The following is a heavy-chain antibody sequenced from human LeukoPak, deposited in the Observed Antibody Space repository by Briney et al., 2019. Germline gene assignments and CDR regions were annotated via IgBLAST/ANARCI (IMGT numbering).Heavy chain of an antibody. CDR1: GSTFSTYS. J-gene: IGHJ4*02. V-gene: IGHV3-48*01. CDR3: AGGIGGDSYGRFDY. D-gene: IGHD5-18*01. CDR2: ISGSTSTI. Sequence: GGSLRLSCAASGSTFSTYSMNGVRQAPGKGLEWVSYISGSTSTIYYADSVKGRFTISRDNGKNSLYLQMNSMRAEEAAVYYCAGGIGGDSYGRFDYWGQGTLVTVSS.